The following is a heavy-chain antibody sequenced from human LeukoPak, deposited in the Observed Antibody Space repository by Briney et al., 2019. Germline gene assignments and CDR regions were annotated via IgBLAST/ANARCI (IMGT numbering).Heavy chain of an antibody. CDR1: GFTFSSYG. CDR2: IRYDGSNK. J-gene: IGHJ4*02. V-gene: IGHV3-30*02. D-gene: IGHD5-12*01. Sequence: PGGFLRLSCAASGFTFSSYGMHWVRQAPGKGLEWVAFIRYDGSNKYYADSVKGRFTISRDNSKNTLYLQMNSLRAEDTAVYYCAKGRDSGYDLSDYWGQGTLVTVSS. CDR3: AKGRDSGYDLSDY.